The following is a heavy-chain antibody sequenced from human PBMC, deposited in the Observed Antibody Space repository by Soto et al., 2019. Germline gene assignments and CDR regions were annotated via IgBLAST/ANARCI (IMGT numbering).Heavy chain of an antibody. J-gene: IGHJ6*02. CDR2: IWSAGLI. Sequence: GGSLRLSCAASGFTVSSKYMSWVRQAPGKGLEWVSVIWSAGLIYYADSVRGRFTISRDISKNILYLEMTSLRADDTAVYYCAREAPMDVWGQGTTVTVSS. CDR1: GFTVSSKY. CDR3: AREAPMDV. V-gene: IGHV3-53*01.